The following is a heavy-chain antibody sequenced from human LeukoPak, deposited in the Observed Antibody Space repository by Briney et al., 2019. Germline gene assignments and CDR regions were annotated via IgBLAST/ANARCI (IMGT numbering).Heavy chain of an antibody. CDR2: ISFDGGDG. D-gene: IGHD6-13*01. Sequence: GGSLRLSCAASGFTFSSYGMHWVRQAPGKGLEWVTVISFDGGDGYYADSVKGRFTISRDNSKNTVVLQMNSLRVEDTAVYYCAKDGGYSNTSNYYYGMNVWGQGTTVTVSS. V-gene: IGHV3-30*18. J-gene: IGHJ6*02. CDR1: GFTFSSYG. CDR3: AKDGGYSNTSNYYYGMNV.